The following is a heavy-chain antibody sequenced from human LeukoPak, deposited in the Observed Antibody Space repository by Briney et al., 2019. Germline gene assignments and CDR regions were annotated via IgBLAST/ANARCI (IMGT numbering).Heavy chain of an antibody. Sequence: PSETLSLTCAVYGGSFSGYYWSWIRQPPGKGLEWIGEINHSGSTNYNPSLKSRVTISVDTSKNQFSLKLSSVTAADTAVYYCASLAAAGDNWFDLWGQGTLVTVSS. CDR2: INHSGST. V-gene: IGHV4-34*01. CDR1: GGSFSGYY. CDR3: ASLAAAGDNWFDL. D-gene: IGHD6-13*01. J-gene: IGHJ5*02.